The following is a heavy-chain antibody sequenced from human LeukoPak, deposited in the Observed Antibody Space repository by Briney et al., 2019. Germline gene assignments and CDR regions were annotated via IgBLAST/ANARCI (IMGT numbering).Heavy chain of an antibody. CDR1: GFTFDDYA. J-gene: IGHJ3*02. CDR2: ISGDGDST. V-gene: IGHV3-43*02. CDR3: AKDIRQQLILGASDI. Sequence: GGSLRLSCAASGFTFDDYAMHWVRQAPGKGLEWVSLISGDGDSTYYADSVKGRFTISRDNSKNSLYLQMNSLRTEDTALYYCAKDIRQQLILGASDIWGQGTMVTVSS. D-gene: IGHD6-13*01.